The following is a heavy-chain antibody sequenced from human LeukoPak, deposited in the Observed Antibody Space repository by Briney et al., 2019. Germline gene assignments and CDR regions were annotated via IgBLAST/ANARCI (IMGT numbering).Heavy chain of an antibody. D-gene: IGHD3-3*01. CDR2: TYNSGST. J-gene: IGHJ3*02. V-gene: IGHV4-59*01. Sequence: PSETLSLTCTVSGGSISSYHWSWIRQPPGKGLEWIGDTYNSGSTNYNPSLKSRVTISVDTSKNQFSLKLTSVTAADTAVYYCAGGIFGVVVNAFHIWGQGTMVTVSS. CDR1: GGSISSYH. CDR3: AGGIFGVVVNAFHI.